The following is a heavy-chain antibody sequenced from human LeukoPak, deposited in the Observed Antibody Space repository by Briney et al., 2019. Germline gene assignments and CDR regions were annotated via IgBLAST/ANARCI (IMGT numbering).Heavy chain of an antibody. CDR3: ARDYYYDSSGYHPAEYFNH. D-gene: IGHD3-22*01. CDR1: GGTFSGYG. CDR2: IIPIFGTT. Sequence: SVKVSCKASGGTFSGYGISWVRQAPGQGLAWMARIIPIFGTTNYAQKFQGRVTITADTSTSIAYMDRRSLRSEDTAVYYCARDYYYDSSGYHPAEYFNHWGQGTLVTVSS. J-gene: IGHJ1*01. V-gene: IGHV1-69*06.